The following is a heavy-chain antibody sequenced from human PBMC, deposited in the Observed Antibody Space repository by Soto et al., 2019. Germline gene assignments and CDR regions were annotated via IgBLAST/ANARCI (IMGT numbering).Heavy chain of an antibody. D-gene: IGHD3-16*01. CDR2: VYYSGST. CDR1: GGSTDSRSHY. CDR3: ARQPRGPGYGERGLYFDH. V-gene: IGHV4-39*01. Sequence: LSLTCTVSGGSTDSRSHYWGWIRQPPGRGLEWIGSVYYSGSTHDNPSLQSRVTISVDTSRNQFSLNLISVTAAETAVYFCARQPRGPGYGERGLYFDHWGQGXLVTVPS. J-gene: IGHJ4*02.